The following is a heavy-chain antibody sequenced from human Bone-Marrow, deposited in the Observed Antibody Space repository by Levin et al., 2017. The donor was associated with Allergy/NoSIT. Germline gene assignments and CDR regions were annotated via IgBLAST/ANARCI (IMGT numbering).Heavy chain of an antibody. D-gene: IGHD3-10*01. Sequence: GGSLRLSCAASGFTFSSYSMNWVRQAPGKGLEWVSSISSSSSYIYYADSVKGRFTISRDNAKNSLYLQMNSLRAEDTAVYYCERCGYGSGSSKYYYYGMDVWGQGTTVTVSS. J-gene: IGHJ6*02. CDR2: ISSSSSYI. CDR3: ERCGYGSGSSKYYYYGMDV. CDR1: GFTFSSYS. V-gene: IGHV3-21*01.